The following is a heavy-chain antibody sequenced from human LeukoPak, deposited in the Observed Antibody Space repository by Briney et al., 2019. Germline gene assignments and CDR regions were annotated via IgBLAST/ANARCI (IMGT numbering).Heavy chain of an antibody. J-gene: IGHJ4*02. CDR1: GSSFTSYW. CDR3: ARHMIGSVIPIDD. CDR2: IYPDGSDP. V-gene: IGHV5-51*01. D-gene: IGHD3-22*01. Sequence: GESLQISCKGSGSSFTSYWIGWVRQLPGKGLEWMGIIYPDGSDPRYSPSFQGQVTISADKSISTAYLQWSSLKASDTAMYYCARHMIGSVIPIDDWGQGTLVTVSS.